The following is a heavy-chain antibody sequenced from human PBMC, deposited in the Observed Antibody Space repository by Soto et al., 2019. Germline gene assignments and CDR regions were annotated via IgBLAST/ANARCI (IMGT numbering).Heavy chain of an antibody. CDR2: VSTSGDW. CDR3: ERERKVPYYYDTGETYYVDAFDV. Sequence: QVQLQESGPRLVKPSETLSLTCSVSDDSISSSYWSFIRQFAGRGLAWIGRVSTSGDWKYHRSLTRRIALSVDAPKNQVSLKLTSVTAADTSVYCSERERKVPYYYDTGETYYVDAFDVWGPGTMVSVSS. J-gene: IGHJ3*01. CDR1: DDSISSSY. D-gene: IGHD3-22*01. V-gene: IGHV4-4*07.